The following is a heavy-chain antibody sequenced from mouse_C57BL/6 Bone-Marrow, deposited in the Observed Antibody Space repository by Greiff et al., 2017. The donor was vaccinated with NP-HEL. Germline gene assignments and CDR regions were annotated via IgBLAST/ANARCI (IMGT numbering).Heavy chain of an antibody. CDR2: INYDGSST. J-gene: IGHJ2*01. CDR3: ARDNERYFDY. CDR1: GFTFSDYY. V-gene: IGHV5-16*01. Sequence: EVKLVESEGGLVQPGSSMKLSCTASGFTFSDYYMAWVRPVPEKGLEWVANINYDGSSTYYLDSLKSRFIISRDNAKNILYLQMSSLKSEDTATYYCARDNERYFDYWGQGTTLTVSS.